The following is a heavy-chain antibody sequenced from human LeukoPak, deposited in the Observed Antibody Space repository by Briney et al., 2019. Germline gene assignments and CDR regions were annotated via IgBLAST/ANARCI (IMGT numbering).Heavy chain of an antibody. J-gene: IGHJ2*01. CDR3: ARELVSLGTGYFDL. Sequence: GGSLRLSCTASGFTFGTYGMTWVRQAPGKGLEWVSGITGSSTWTYYADSVRGRFTISRDNSKNTLHLQMNNLTADDTAIYYCARELVSLGTGYFDLWGRGTLVTVSS. V-gene: IGHV3-23*01. CDR1: GFTFGTYG. D-gene: IGHD7-27*01. CDR2: ITGSSTWT.